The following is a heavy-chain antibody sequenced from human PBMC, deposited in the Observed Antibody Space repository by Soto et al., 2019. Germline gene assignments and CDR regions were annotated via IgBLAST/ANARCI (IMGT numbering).Heavy chain of an antibody. CDR3: AGRMTWYYYGMDV. V-gene: IGHV3-33*01. CDR1: GFTFSSYG. J-gene: IGHJ6*02. CDR2: IWYDGSNK. Sequence: PGGSLRLSCAASGFTFSSYGMHWVRQAPGKGLEWVAVIWYDGSNKYYADSVKGRFTISRDNSKNTLYLQMNSLRAEDTAVYYCAGRMTWYYYGMDVWGQGTTVTVS. D-gene: IGHD2-21*02.